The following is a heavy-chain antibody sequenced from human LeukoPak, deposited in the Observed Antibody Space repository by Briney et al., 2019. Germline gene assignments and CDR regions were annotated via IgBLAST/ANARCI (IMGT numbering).Heavy chain of an antibody. J-gene: IGHJ4*02. CDR2: IYRSGST. D-gene: IGHD3-10*01. CDR1: GGSINSGSYG. CDR3: ARGGGFYGSGTTHFDY. V-gene: IGHV4-30-2*01. Sequence: PSQTLSLTCAVSGGSINSGSYGWSWIRQPPGEGLEWIGYIYRSGSTLYNPSLKSRVSITIDKSKNQFSLKLNSVTAADTAFYFCARGGGFYGSGTTHFDYWGQGALVTVSS.